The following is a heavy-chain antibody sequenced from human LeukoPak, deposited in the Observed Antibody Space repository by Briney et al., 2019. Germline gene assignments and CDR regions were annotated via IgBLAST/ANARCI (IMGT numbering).Heavy chain of an antibody. D-gene: IGHD1-20*01. CDR1: GFTFSSYT. CDR2: ISTSSTYI. Sequence: GGSLRLSCAASGFTFSSYTMNWVRQAPGKGLEWVSSISTSSTYIYYADSVKGRFTISRDNAKNSLYLQMNSLRAEDTAVYYCARDPPLIIGTTFFDYWGQGTLVTVSS. J-gene: IGHJ4*02. CDR3: ARDPPLIIGTTFFDY. V-gene: IGHV3-21*01.